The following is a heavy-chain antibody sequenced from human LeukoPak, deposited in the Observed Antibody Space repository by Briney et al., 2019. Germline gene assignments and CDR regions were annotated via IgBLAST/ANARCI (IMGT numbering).Heavy chain of an antibody. V-gene: IGHV4-34*01. CDR3: ARGFWSGPLYYYYYYMDV. D-gene: IGHD3-3*01. Sequence: SETLSPTCAVYGGSFSGYYWSWIRQPPGKGLEWIGEINHSGSTNYNPSLKSRVTISVDTSKNQFSLKLSSVTAADTAVYYCARGFWSGPLYYYYYYMDVWGKGTTVTVSS. CDR2: INHSGST. CDR1: GGSFSGYY. J-gene: IGHJ6*03.